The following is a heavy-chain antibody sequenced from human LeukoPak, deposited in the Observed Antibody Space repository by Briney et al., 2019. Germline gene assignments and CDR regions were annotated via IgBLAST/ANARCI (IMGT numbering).Heavy chain of an antibody. V-gene: IGHV3-23*01. Sequence: GGSLRLSCAASGFTFSSYGMTWVRQAPGMGLEWVSVISGSGGSTYYADSVKGRFTISRDNSKNTLYLQMNSLRAEDTAVYYCAKQAGYYGSGSYYNPIDYWGQGTLVTVSS. CDR3: AKQAGYYGSGSYYNPIDY. CDR2: ISGSGGST. J-gene: IGHJ4*02. CDR1: GFTFSSYG. D-gene: IGHD3-10*01.